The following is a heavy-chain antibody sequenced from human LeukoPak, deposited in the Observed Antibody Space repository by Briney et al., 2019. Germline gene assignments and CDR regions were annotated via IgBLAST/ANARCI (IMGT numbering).Heavy chain of an antibody. J-gene: IGHJ3*02. D-gene: IGHD3-22*01. V-gene: IGHV1-8*01. Sequence: ASVKVSCKASGYTFTSYDINWVRQATGQGLEWMGWMNPNSGNTGYAQKFQGRVTMTEDTSTDTAYMELSSLRSEDTAVYYCATEGYYYDSSGLTYAFDIWGQGTMVTVSS. CDR3: ATEGYYYDSSGLTYAFDI. CDR2: MNPNSGNT. CDR1: GYTFTSYD.